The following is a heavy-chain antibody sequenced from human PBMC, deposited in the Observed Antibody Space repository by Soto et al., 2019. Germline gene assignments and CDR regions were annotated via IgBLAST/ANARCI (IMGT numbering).Heavy chain of an antibody. CDR2: ISYDGSNK. CDR1: GFTFSSYA. Sequence: PGGSLRLSCAASGFTFSSYAMHWVRQAPGKGLEWVAVISYDGSNKYYADSVKGRFTISRDNSKNTLYLQMNSLRAEDTAVYYCARVLDAFDIWGQGTMVTVSS. J-gene: IGHJ3*02. D-gene: IGHD3-10*01. CDR3: ARVLDAFDI. V-gene: IGHV3-30-3*01.